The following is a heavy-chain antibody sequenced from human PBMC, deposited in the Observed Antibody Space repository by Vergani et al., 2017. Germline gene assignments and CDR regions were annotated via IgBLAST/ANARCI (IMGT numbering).Heavy chain of an antibody. V-gene: IGHV3-23*01. CDR2: ISGIGATT. J-gene: IGHJ4*02. Sequence: EVQLLESGGGLVQPGGSLRLSCAASGFSFSDYAMSWVRQAPGQGLEWVAAISGIGATTYYADSVKGRFTVSRDNSKNTLFLQMNSLRAEDTAVYYCAEKGFCVTSSCYTTPMNTLQYWGQGALVTVSS. CDR1: GFSFSDYA. D-gene: IGHD2-2*01. CDR3: AEKGFCVTSSCYTTPMNTLQY.